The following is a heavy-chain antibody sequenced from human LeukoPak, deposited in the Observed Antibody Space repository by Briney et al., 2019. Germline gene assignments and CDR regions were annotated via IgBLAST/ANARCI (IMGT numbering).Heavy chain of an antibody. J-gene: IGHJ4*02. Sequence: SVKVSCKASGGTLSSYAISWVRQAPGQGLEWMGGIIPIFGTANYAQKFQGRVTITADESTSTAYMELSSLRSEDTAVYYCARDRGPGSGLFDYWGQGTLVTVSS. V-gene: IGHV1-69*01. CDR3: ARDRGPGSGLFDY. D-gene: IGHD3-10*01. CDR2: IIPIFGTA. CDR1: GGTLSSYA.